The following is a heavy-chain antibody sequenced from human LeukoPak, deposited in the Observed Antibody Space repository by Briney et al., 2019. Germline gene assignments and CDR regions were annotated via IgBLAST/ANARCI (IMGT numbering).Heavy chain of an antibody. CDR1: GFTFSSYG. Sequence: GGSLRLSCAASGFTFSSYGMHWVRQAPGKGLEWVAVISYDGSNKYYADSVKGRFTISRDNSKNTLYLQMNSLRAEDTAVYYCAKVGWGPAEGYYYGMDVWGQGTTVTVSS. CDR2: ISYDGSNK. CDR3: AKVGWGPAEGYYYGMDV. V-gene: IGHV3-30*18. D-gene: IGHD2-2*03. J-gene: IGHJ6*02.